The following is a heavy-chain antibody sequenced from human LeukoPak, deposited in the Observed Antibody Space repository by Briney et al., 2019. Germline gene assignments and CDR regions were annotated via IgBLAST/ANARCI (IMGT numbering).Heavy chain of an antibody. CDR3: ARDIVVVPAVEAEDC. CDR2: INPNSGLT. J-gene: IGHJ4*02. D-gene: IGHD2-21*01. V-gene: IGHV1-2*02. Sequence: GASVKVSCKASGYIFTDYYLHWVRQAPGQGLEWMGWINPNSGLTNYAKRFQDRVTMTADTSVSTAYMQLTGLTSDDSAVYYCARDIVVVPAVEAEDCWGQGTLVTVTS. CDR1: GYIFTDYY.